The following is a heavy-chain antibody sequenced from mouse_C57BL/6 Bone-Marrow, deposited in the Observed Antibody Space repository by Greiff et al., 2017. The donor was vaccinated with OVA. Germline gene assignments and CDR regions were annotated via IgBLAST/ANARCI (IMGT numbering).Heavy chain of an antibody. V-gene: IGHV5-17*01. CDR3: ARRLYYFDY. Sequence: EVMLVESGGGLVKPGGSLKLSCAASGFTFSDYGMHWVRQAPEKGLEWVAYISSGSSTIYYADTVTGRFTISRDNAKNTLFLQLTSLRSEDTAMYYCARRLYYFDYWGQGTTLTVSS. CDR1: GFTFSDYG. CDR2: ISSGSSTI. J-gene: IGHJ2*01.